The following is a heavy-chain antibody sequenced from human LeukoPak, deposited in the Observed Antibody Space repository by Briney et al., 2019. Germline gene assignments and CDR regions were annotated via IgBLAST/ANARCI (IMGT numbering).Heavy chain of an antibody. CDR2: ISGSGGNT. Sequence: GSLRLSCAASGFTFSNYAMSWVRQAPGKGLEWVSAISGSGGNTYYADSVKGRFTISRDKSKNTLYLQMNSLRAEDTAVYYCATTTSYYYGSGSYHHDCWGQGTLVTVSS. CDR1: GFTFSNYA. CDR3: ATTTSYYYGSGSYHHDC. J-gene: IGHJ4*02. D-gene: IGHD3-10*01. V-gene: IGHV3-23*01.